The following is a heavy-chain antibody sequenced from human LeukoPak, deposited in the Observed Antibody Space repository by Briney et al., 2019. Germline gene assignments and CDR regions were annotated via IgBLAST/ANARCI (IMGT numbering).Heavy chain of an antibody. Sequence: ASVKVSCKASGGTFSSYAISWVRQAPGQGLEWMGGIIPIFGTANYAQKFQGRVTITADESTSTAYMELSSLRSEDTAVYYCAIAHNYYGSGSYYYYYYMDVWAKGPRSPSP. CDR2: IIPIFGTA. D-gene: IGHD3-10*01. CDR1: GGTFSSYA. V-gene: IGHV1-69*13. J-gene: IGHJ6*03. CDR3: AIAHNYYGSGSYYYYYYMDV.